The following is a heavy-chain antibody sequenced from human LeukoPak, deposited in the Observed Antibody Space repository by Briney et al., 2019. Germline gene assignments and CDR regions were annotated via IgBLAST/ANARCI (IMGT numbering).Heavy chain of an antibody. J-gene: IGHJ4*02. V-gene: IGHV1-8*01. CDR2: MNPNSGNT. CDR3: ARGPGLRCSGGSCYFDK. D-gene: IGHD2-15*01. Sequence: ASEKVSCKASGYTFTSYDINWVRQATGQGLEWMGWMNPNSGNTGYAQKFQGRVTMTRNTSISTAYMELSSLRSEDTAVYYCARGPGLRCSGGSCYFDKWGQGTLVTVSS. CDR1: GYTFTSYD.